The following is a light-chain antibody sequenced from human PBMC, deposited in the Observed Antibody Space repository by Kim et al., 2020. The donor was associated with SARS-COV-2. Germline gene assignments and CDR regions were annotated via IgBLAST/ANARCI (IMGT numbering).Light chain of an antibody. CDR2: GNS. V-gene: IGLV1-40*01. Sequence: DTITCTGSSSNIGAGYDVHWYQQLPGTAPKLLIYGNSNRPSGVPDRFSGSKSGTSASLAITGLQAEDEADYYCQSYDSSLSGYVVFGGGTKLTVL. J-gene: IGLJ2*01. CDR3: QSYDSSLSGYVV. CDR1: SSNIGAGYD.